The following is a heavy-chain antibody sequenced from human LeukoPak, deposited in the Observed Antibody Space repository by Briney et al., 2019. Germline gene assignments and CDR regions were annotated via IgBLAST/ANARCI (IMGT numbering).Heavy chain of an antibody. CDR2: ISSSSSYI. V-gene: IGHV3-21*01. J-gene: IGHJ4*02. Sequence: PGGSLRLSCAASGFTFRSYSMNWVRQAPGKGLEWVSSISSSSSYIYYADSVKGRFTISRDNAKNSLYLQMNSLRAEDTTVYYCARGVVATISPLDYWGQGTLVTVSS. CDR1: GFTFRSYS. CDR3: ARGVVATISPLDY. D-gene: IGHD5-12*01.